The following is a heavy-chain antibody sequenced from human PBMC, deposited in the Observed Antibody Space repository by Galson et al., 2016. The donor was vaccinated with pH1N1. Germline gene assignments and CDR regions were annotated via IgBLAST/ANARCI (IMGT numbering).Heavy chain of an antibody. CDR2: IDPSDGTT. J-gene: IGHJ4*02. Sequence: SVKVSCKASGYSVTRYYMHWVRRAPGQGLEWMGIIDPSDGTTTYSQKFQGRITMTRDTPTNSVYMELSSLTSGDTAVYYCARRYYFDYWGQGTLITVSS. CDR1: GYSVTRYY. V-gene: IGHV1-46*01. CDR3: ARRYYFDY.